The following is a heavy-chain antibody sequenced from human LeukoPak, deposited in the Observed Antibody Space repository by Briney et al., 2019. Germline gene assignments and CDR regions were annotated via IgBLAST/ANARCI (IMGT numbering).Heavy chain of an antibody. CDR3: ARRGLHY. CDR1: GGSISSYY. V-gene: IGHV4-59*12. D-gene: IGHD5-12*01. J-gene: IGHJ4*02. CDR2: IYYSGST. Sequence: SETLSLTCTVSGGSISSYYWSWIRQPPGKGLEWIGYIYYSGSTNYNPSLKSRVTISVDTSKNQFSLKLSSVTAADTAVYYCARRGLHYWGQGTLVTVSS.